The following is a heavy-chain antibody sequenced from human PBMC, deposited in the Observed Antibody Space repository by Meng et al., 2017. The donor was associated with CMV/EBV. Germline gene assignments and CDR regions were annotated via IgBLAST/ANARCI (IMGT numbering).Heavy chain of an antibody. V-gene: IGHV4-31*03. D-gene: IGHD1-7*01. CDR3: ARGLNWNYPGPLYYYYYYGMDV. CDR2: IYYSGST. Sequence: SETLSLTCTVSGGSISSGGYYWSWIRQHPGKGLEWIGYIYYSGSTNYNPSLKSRVTISVDTSKNQFSLKLSSVTAADTAVYYCARGLNWNYPGPLYYYYYYGMDVWGQGTTGTVSS. J-gene: IGHJ6*02. CDR1: GGSISSGGYY.